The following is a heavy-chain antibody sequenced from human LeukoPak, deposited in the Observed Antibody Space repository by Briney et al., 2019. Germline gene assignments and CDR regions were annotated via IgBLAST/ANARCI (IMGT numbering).Heavy chain of an antibody. CDR2: INPNSGGT. CDR1: GYTSTGYY. CDR3: AREEGYCSSTTCSATFDY. V-gene: IGHV1-2*02. D-gene: IGHD2-2*01. J-gene: IGHJ4*02. Sequence: ASVKVSCKASGYTSTGYYMHWVRQAPGQGLEWMGWINPNSGGTNYAQKFQGRVTMTRDTSITTAYMELSRLRSDDTAVYYCAREEGYCSSTTCSATFDYWGQGTLVTVSS.